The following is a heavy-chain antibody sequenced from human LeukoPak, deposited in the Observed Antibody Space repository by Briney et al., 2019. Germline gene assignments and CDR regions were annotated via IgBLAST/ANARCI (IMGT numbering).Heavy chain of an antibody. D-gene: IGHD6-13*01. Sequence: GGSLRLSCAASGFTFSSYSMNWVRQAPGKGLEWVSSISSSSSYIYYADSVKGRFTISRDNAKNSLYLQMNSLRAEDTAVYYCRFTYSGSWLYFDYWGQGTLVTVSS. CDR2: ISSSSSYI. V-gene: IGHV3-21*01. CDR3: RFTYSGSWLYFDY. CDR1: GFTFSSYS. J-gene: IGHJ4*02.